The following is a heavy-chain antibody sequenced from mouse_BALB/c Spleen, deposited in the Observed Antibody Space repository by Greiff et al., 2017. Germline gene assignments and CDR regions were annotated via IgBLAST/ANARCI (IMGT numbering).Heavy chain of an antibody. J-gene: IGHJ3*01. CDR1: GFSLTSYG. CDR2: IWAGGST. D-gene: IGHD2-4*01. CDR3: AGLRGFAY. V-gene: IGHV2-9*02. Sequence: VKLEESGPGLVAPSQSLSITCTVSGFSLTSYGVHWVRQPPGKGLEWLGVIWAGGSTNYNSALMSRLSISKDNSKSQVFLKMNSLQTDDTAMYYCAGLRGFAYWGQGTLVTVSA.